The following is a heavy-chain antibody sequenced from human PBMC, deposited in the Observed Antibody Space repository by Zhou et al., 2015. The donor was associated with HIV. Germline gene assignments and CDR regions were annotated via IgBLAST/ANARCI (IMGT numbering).Heavy chain of an antibody. CDR3: ARSSVNHENAFDI. V-gene: IGHV1-69*17. CDR2: ITPMFEID. Sequence: QVQLVQSGAEVKRPGSSVKVSCQASGVTFTNYAISWVRQAPGQGLEWMGGITPMFEIDKYAQKFRTRLIITVDKFTSTAYMELSSLTSEDTAIYFCARSSVNHENAFDIWGQGTNVIVSP. J-gene: IGHJ3*02. D-gene: IGHD3-22*01. CDR1: GVTFTNYA.